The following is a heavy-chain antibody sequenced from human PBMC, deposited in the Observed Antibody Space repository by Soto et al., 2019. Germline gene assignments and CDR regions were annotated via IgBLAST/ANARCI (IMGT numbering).Heavy chain of an antibody. Sequence: ESGPTLVNPTQTLTLTCTFSGFSLSTSGVGVGWIRQPPGEALEWLGIIFWDDDKRYSPSLKSRVTITKDTSKNQLVLTMTNMDPVDTATYYCAHLPWQHLWPRAPVVYWGQGTPDTVSS. V-gene: IGHV2-5*02. CDR2: IFWDDDK. CDR1: GFSLSTSGVG. CDR3: AHLPWQHLWPRAPVVY. D-gene: IGHD5-18*01. J-gene: IGHJ4*02.